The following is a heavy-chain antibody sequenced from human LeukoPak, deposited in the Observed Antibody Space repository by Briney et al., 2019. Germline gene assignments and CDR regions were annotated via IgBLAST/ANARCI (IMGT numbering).Heavy chain of an antibody. J-gene: IGHJ5*02. CDR3: ARETAAAGNWLDP. Sequence: SETLSLTCTVSGGSISSGDYYWRWIRQPPGKGLEGIGYIYYSGSTYYNPSLKSRVTISVDTSKNQFSLKLSSVTAADTAVYYCARETAAAGNWLDPWGQGTLVTVSS. D-gene: IGHD6-13*01. CDR1: GGSISSGDYY. CDR2: IYYSGST. V-gene: IGHV4-30-4*01.